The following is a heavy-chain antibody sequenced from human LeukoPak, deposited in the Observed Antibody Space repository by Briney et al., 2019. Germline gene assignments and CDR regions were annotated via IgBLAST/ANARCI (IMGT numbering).Heavy chain of an antibody. V-gene: IGHV3-30*18. D-gene: IGHD3-22*01. CDR1: GFTFSSYG. CDR3: AKDDYYDTSGYRD. CDR2: IAYDVGKK. Sequence: GGSLRLSCAASGFTFSSYGMHWVRQAPGKGLEWVAVIAYDVGKKYYANSVKGRFTISRDNSKNTLYLQMNSLRAEDTAVYYCAKDDYYDTSGYRDWGQGTLVTVSS. J-gene: IGHJ4*02.